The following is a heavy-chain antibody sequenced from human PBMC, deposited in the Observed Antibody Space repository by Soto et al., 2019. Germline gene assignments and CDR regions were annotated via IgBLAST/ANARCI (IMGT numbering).Heavy chain of an antibody. CDR2: TYYRSKWYN. D-gene: IGHD1-7*01. V-gene: IGHV6-1*01. J-gene: IGHJ4*02. CDR1: GDSVSSNSAA. Sequence: SQTLSLTCAISGDSVSSNSAAWNWIRQSPSRGLEWLGRTYYRSKWYNDYAVSVKSRITINPDTSKNQFSLQLNSVTPEGTAVYFCARDLRNWNYGIDYWGQGTLVTDSS. CDR3: ARDLRNWNYGIDY.